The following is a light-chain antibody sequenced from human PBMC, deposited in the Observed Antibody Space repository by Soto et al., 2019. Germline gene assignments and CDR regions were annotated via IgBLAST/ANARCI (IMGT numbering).Light chain of an antibody. Sequence: QSVLTQPPSVSGAPGQRVTISCTGRSSNIGAGYDVHWYQQLPGTAPKLLIYGNSNRPSGVPDRFSGSKSGTSASLAITGHQAEDEADYYCQSYDSSLSRSVFGTGTKLTVL. J-gene: IGLJ1*01. CDR2: GNS. CDR3: QSYDSSLSRSV. V-gene: IGLV1-40*01. CDR1: SSNIGAGYD.